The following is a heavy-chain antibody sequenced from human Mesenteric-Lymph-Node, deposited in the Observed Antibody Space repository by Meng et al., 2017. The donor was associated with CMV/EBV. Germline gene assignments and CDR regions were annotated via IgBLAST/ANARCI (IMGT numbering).Heavy chain of an antibody. Sequence: SETLSLTCSVSGGSINNYYWNWIRQPPGKGLEWVGYIYYSGSTNYNPSLKSPVTISLDTSKNQFSLKLSSVTAADTAVYYCAGGAAYIGYDHLLHNDYWGQGMLVTVSS. V-gene: IGHV4-59*01. J-gene: IGHJ4*02. CDR1: GGSINNYY. CDR2: IYYSGST. D-gene: IGHD1-26*01. CDR3: AGGAAYIGYDHLLHNDY.